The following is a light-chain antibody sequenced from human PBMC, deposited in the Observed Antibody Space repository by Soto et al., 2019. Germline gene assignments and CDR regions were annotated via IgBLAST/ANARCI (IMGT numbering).Light chain of an antibody. V-gene: IGKV3D-15*01. CDR1: QSVSSN. CDR3: QQYNNWPIT. J-gene: IGKJ3*01. CDR2: GAS. Sequence: EIVMTQSPGTLSLSPGETATLSCRASQSVSSNYVAWFHQKPGQAPRLLIYGASSRATGVPDRFSASGSGTEFTLTISSLQSEDFAVYYCQQYNNWPITFGPGTIVDIK.